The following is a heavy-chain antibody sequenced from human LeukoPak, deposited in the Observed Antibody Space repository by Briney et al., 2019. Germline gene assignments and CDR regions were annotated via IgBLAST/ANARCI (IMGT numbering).Heavy chain of an antibody. D-gene: IGHD6-13*01. Sequence: PSETLSLTCAVSGGSISSGGYSWSWIRQPPGKGLEWIGEINHSGSTNYNPSLKSRVTISVDTSKNQFSLKLSSVTAADTAVYYCARRATAAWNYYYYMDVWGEGTTVTVSS. CDR2: INHSGST. J-gene: IGHJ6*03. CDR3: ARRATAAWNYYYYMDV. CDR1: GGSISSGGYS. V-gene: IGHV4-30-2*01.